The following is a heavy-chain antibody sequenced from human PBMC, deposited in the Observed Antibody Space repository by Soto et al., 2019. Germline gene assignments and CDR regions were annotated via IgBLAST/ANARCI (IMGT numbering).Heavy chain of an antibody. CDR1: GFTFSIFA. J-gene: IGHJ4*02. V-gene: IGHV3-23*01. CDR3: AKEVSLGSTVGLGY. Sequence: PGGSLRLSCAASGFTFSIFAMSWVRQSPGKGLEWVSTISGSGGSTYYAGAVKGRFTISRDNSMDTLYLQMKGLRVEDTAIYYCAKEVSLGSTVGLGYRGKGTLVTVSS. D-gene: IGHD7-27*01. CDR2: ISGSGGST.